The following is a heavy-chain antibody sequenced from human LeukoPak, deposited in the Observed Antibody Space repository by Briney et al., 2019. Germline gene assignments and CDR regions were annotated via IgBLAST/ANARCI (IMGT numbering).Heavy chain of an antibody. CDR2: IYYSGST. J-gene: IGHJ3*02. Sequence: SETLSLTCTVSGGSISSGDYYWSWIRQPPGKGLEWIGYIYYSGSTYYNPSLKSRVTISVDTSKNQFSPKLSSVTAADTAVYYCASTAIDAFDIWGQGTMVTVSS. CDR1: GGSISSGDYY. D-gene: IGHD5-18*01. CDR3: ASTAIDAFDI. V-gene: IGHV4-30-4*01.